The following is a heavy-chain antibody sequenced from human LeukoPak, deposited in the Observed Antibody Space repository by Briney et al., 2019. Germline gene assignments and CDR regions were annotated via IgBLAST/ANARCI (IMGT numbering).Heavy chain of an antibody. D-gene: IGHD6-19*01. CDR2: ISYDGSNK. CDR3: ANSGWTLRDY. V-gene: IGHV3-30-3*01. Sequence: GGSLRLSCAASGFTFSSYAMHWVRQAPGKGLEWVAVISYDGSNKYYADSVKGRFTISRDNAENSLYLQMNSLRAEDTAVYYCANSGWTLRDYWGQGTLVTVS. CDR1: GFTFSSYA. J-gene: IGHJ4*02.